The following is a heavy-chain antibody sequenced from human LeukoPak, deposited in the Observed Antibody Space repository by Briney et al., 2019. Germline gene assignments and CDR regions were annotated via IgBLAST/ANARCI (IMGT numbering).Heavy chain of an antibody. CDR3: ARIRLAASSGGVDV. Sequence: SETLSLTCAVYGGSFSGYYWSWIRQPPGKGLEWIGEINHSGSTNYNPSLKSRVTISVDTSKNQFSLKLSSVTAADTAVYYCARIRLAASSGGVDVWGQGTTVTVSS. J-gene: IGHJ6*02. CDR1: GGSFSGYY. CDR2: INHSGST. V-gene: IGHV4-34*01. D-gene: IGHD6-25*01.